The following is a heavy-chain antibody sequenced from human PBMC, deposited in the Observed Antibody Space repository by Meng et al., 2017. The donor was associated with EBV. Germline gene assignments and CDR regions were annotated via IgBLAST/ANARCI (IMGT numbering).Heavy chain of an antibody. Sequence: HVPLVSSGAEVDNPGASVKVSCKASGYTFTGYYMHWGRQAPGQGLEWMGRINPNSGGTNYAQKFQGRVTMTRDTSISTAYMELSRLRSDDTAVYYCARVGIAVAGTGDYWGQGTLVTVSS. V-gene: IGHV1-2*06. CDR3: ARVGIAVAGTGDY. J-gene: IGHJ4*02. CDR1: GYTFTGYY. D-gene: IGHD6-19*01. CDR2: INPNSGGT.